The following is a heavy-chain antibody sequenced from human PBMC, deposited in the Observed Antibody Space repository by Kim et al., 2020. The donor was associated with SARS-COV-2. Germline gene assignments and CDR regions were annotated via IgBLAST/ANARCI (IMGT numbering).Heavy chain of an antibody. CDR3: ASYGSGYDGMDV. D-gene: IGHD3-10*01. V-gene: IGHV1-69*04. Sequence: SVKVSCKASGGTFSSYAISWVRQAPGQGLEWMGRIIPILGIANYAQKFQGRVTITADKSTSTAYMELSSLRSEDTAVYYCASYGSGYDGMDVWGQGTTVTVSS. CDR1: GGTFSSYA. J-gene: IGHJ6*02. CDR2: IIPILGIA.